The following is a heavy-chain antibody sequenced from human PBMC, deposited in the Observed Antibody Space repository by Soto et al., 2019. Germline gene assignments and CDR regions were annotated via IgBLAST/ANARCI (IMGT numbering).Heavy chain of an antibody. Sequence: GGSLRLSCAASGFTXSSYSMNWVRQAPGKGLEWVSYISSSSSTIYYADSVKGRFTISRDNAKNSLYLQMNSLRAEDTAVYYCARGAYYYDSSGLYYWGQGTLVTVSS. J-gene: IGHJ4*02. CDR2: ISSSSSTI. V-gene: IGHV3-48*01. CDR1: GFTXSSYS. CDR3: ARGAYYYDSSGLYY. D-gene: IGHD3-22*01.